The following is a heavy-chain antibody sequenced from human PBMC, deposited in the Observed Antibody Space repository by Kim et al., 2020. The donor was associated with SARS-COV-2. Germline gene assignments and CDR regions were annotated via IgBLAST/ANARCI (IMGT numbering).Heavy chain of an antibody. J-gene: IGHJ4*02. D-gene: IGHD5-18*01. CDR1: GYTFSGYY. CDR3: ASGYGFFVFVY. V-gene: IGHV1-2*06. Sequence: ASVKVSCKASGYTFSGYYINWVRQAPGQGLEWMGRIDPNIGDTDYAQRFQGRVTITVDTSISTAYMELRSLRSDDTAVYFCASGYGFFVFVYSGQGTL. CDR2: IDPNIGDT.